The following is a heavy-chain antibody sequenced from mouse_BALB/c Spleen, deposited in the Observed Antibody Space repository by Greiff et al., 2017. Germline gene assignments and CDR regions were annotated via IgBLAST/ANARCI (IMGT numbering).Heavy chain of an antibody. CDR1: GYTFTSYT. CDR3: ATKYDYDRDFDY. D-gene: IGHD2-4*01. V-gene: IGHV1-4*02. Sequence: QVQLKESAAELARPGASVKMSCKASGYTFTSYTMHWVKQRPGQGLEWIGYINPSSGYTEYNQKFKDKTTLTADKSSSTAYMQLSSLTSEDSAVYYCATKYDYDRDFDYWGQGTTLTVSS. CDR2: INPSSGYT. J-gene: IGHJ2*01.